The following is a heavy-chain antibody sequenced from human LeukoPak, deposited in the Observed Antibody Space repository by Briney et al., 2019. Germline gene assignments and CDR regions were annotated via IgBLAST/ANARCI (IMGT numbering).Heavy chain of an antibody. CDR3: AGDGYNSMRAFDI. V-gene: IGHV1-2*02. CDR1: GYTFTGYY. D-gene: IGHD5-24*01. CDR2: INPNSGGT. J-gene: IGHJ3*02. Sequence: ASVKVSCKASGYTFTGYYMHWVRQAPGQGLEWMGWINPNSGGTNYAQKFQGRVTMTRDTSISTAYMELSRLRSDDTAVYYCAGDGYNSMRAFDIWGQGTMVTVSS.